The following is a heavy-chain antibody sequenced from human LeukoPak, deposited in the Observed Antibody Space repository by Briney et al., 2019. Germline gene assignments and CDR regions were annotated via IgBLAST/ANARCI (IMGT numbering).Heavy chain of an antibody. CDR3: AKSTSGYSSSFDY. V-gene: IGHV5-51*01. CDR2: FYPGDSDT. J-gene: IGHJ4*02. Sequence: GGSLEISCKGSGYRFTSYWIGWVRQLPGKGLEWMGIFYPGDSDTRYSPSFQGQVTISADKSISTAYLQWSNLKASDTAMYYCAKSTSGYSSSFDYWGQGTLVTVSS. CDR1: GYRFTSYW. D-gene: IGHD6-13*01.